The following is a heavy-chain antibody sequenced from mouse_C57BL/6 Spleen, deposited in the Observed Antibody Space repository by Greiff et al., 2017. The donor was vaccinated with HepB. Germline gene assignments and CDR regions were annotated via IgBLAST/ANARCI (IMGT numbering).Heavy chain of an antibody. J-gene: IGHJ3*01. V-gene: IGHV1-80*01. CDR1: GYAFSSYW. Sequence: QVQLQQSGAELVKPGASVKISCKASGYAFSSYWMNWVNQRPGKGLEWIGQIYPGDGDTNYNGKFKGKATLTADKSSSTAYMQLSSLTSEDSAVYFCAIVITAVVAEHWGQGTLVTVAA. CDR2: IYPGDGDT. CDR3: AIVITAVVAEH. D-gene: IGHD1-1*01.